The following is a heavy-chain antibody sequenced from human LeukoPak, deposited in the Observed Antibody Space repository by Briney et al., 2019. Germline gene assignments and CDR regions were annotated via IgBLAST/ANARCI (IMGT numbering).Heavy chain of an antibody. D-gene: IGHD6-19*01. Sequence: SETLSLTCAVYGGSFSGYYWSWIRQPPGKGLEWIGEINRSGSTNYNPSLKSRVTISVDTSKNQFSLKLSPVTAADTAVYYCARRPIKGYSSGWSKSFDYWGQGTLVTVSS. CDR2: INRSGST. V-gene: IGHV4-34*01. CDR1: GGSFSGYY. J-gene: IGHJ4*02. CDR3: ARRPIKGYSSGWSKSFDY.